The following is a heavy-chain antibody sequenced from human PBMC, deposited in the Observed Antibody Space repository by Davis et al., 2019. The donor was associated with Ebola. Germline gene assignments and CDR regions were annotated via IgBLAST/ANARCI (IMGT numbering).Heavy chain of an antibody. D-gene: IGHD3-22*01. CDR2: ISYGGST. J-gene: IGHJ4*02. Sequence: SETLSLTCTVSGGSISSSSYSWGWIRQPPGKGLEWIGSISYGGSTYYSPSLKSRVTISVDTSKNQFSLKLSSVTAADTAVYYCARSGYYYDSSGYYVDYFDYWGQGTLVTVSS. CDR1: GGSISSSSYS. CDR3: ARSGYYYDSSGYYVDYFDY. V-gene: IGHV4-39*07.